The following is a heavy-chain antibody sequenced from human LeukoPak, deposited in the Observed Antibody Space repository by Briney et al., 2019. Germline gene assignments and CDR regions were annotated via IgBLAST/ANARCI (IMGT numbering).Heavy chain of an antibody. Sequence: GGSLRLSCAASGFTFSTYGMHWVRQAPGKGLEWVAVISYDGSNEYYADSVKGRFTISRDNSKNTLYLQMNSLRAEDTAMYYCAKDSGYYDSSGYYENDYWGQGTLVTVSS. V-gene: IGHV3-30*18. CDR1: GFTFSTYG. D-gene: IGHD3-22*01. J-gene: IGHJ4*02. CDR3: AKDSGYYDSSGYYENDY. CDR2: ISYDGSNE.